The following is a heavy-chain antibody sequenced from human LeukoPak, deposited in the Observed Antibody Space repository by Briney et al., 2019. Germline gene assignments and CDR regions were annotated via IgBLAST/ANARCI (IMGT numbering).Heavy chain of an antibody. CDR2: ISGSGGST. Sequence: GGSLRLSCAASGFTFSSYAMSWVRQAPGKGLEWVSAISGSGGSTYYADSVKGRFTSPETIQMNSLRAEDTAVYYCAKDRSSGWYYLDYWGQGTLVTVSS. J-gene: IGHJ4*02. CDR1: GFTFSSYA. D-gene: IGHD6-19*01. V-gene: IGHV3-23*01. CDR3: AKDRSSGWYYLDY.